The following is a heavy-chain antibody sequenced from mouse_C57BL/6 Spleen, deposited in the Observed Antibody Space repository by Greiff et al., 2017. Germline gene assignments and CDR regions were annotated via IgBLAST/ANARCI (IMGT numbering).Heavy chain of an antibody. D-gene: IGHD1-1*01. CDR1: GFNIKDYY. CDR3: TIVTTVVATGAMDY. V-gene: IGHV14-1*01. J-gene: IGHJ4*01. Sequence: EVQLQQSGAELVRPGASVKLSCTASGFNIKDYYMHWVKQRPEQGLEWIGRIDPEDGDTEYAPKFPGKATMTADTSSNTAYLQLSSLTSEDTAVYYCTIVTTVVATGAMDYWGQGTSVTVSS. CDR2: IDPEDGDT.